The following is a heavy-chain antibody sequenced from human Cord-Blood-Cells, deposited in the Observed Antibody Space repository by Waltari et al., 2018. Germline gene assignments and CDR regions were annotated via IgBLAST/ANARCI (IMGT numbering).Heavy chain of an antibody. Sequence: QVQLVQSGPEVKKPGATVKVSSQASGSPFTGYKMPRVRQPPGQGLEWMGWINPNSGGTNYAQKFQGRVTMTRDTSISTAYMELSRLRSDDTAVYYCASEGRDGYNYNWFDPWGQGTLVTVSS. CDR1: GSPFTGYK. CDR2: INPNSGGT. CDR3: ASEGRDGYNYNWFDP. J-gene: IGHJ5*02. D-gene: IGHD5-12*01. V-gene: IGHV1-2*02.